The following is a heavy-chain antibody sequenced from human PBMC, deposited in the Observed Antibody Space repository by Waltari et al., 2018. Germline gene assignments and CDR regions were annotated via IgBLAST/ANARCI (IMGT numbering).Heavy chain of an antibody. Sequence: EVQLVESGGGSSQPGRPLRLSCTTSGFTFVAFGMSWVRQVPGRGMEWKSGIERKDMGGTIEYAASVKGRVIISRDDSKRVVYMQMNSRKTEDTAIYFCTRPRRMCSGACSGYYFDAWGQGTLVTVSS. CDR2: IERKDMGGTI. V-gene: IGHV3-49*04. J-gene: IGHJ4*02. CDR3: TRPRRMCSGACSGYYFDA. D-gene: IGHD2-15*01. CDR1: GFTFVAFG.